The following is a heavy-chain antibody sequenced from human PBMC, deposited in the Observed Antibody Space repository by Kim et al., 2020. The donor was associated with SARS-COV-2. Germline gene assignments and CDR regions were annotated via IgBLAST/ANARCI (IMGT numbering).Heavy chain of an antibody. J-gene: IGHJ3*02. Sequence: GGSLRLSCAASGFTFSSYAMSWVRQAPGKGLEWVSAISGSGGSTYYADSVKGRFTISRDNSKNTLYLQMNSLRAEDTAVYYCAKVGGNTIFGRDDAFDIWGQGTMVTVSS. D-gene: IGHD3-3*01. CDR2: ISGSGGST. CDR1: GFTFSSYA. V-gene: IGHV3-23*01. CDR3: AKVGGNTIFGRDDAFDI.